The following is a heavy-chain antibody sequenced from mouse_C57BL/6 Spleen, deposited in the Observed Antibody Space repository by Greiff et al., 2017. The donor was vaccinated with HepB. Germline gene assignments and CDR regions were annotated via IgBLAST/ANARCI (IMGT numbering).Heavy chain of an antibody. D-gene: IGHD3-2*02. V-gene: IGHV1-69*01. CDR1: GYTFTSYW. J-gene: IGHJ3*01. CDR3: ARGDSSGYEFAY. Sequence: QVHVKQPGAELVMPGASVKLSCKASGYTFTSYWMHWVKQRPGQGLEWIGEIDPSDSYTNYNQKFKGKSTLTVDKSSSTAYMQLSSLTSEDSAVYYCARGDSSGYEFAYWGQGTLVTVSA. CDR2: IDPSDSYT.